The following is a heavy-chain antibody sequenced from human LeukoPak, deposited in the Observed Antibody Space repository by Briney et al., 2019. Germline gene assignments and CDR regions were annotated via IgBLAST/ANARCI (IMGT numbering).Heavy chain of an antibody. Sequence: GGSLRLSCAASGFTFSSYAMSWVRQAPGKGLEWVAVISYDGSNKYYADSVKGRFTISRDNSKNTLYLQMNSLRAEDTAVYYCAKGVWFGESTNYNWFDPWGQGTLVTVSS. V-gene: IGHV3-30*18. CDR1: GFTFSSYA. CDR2: ISYDGSNK. D-gene: IGHD3-10*01. CDR3: AKGVWFGESTNYNWFDP. J-gene: IGHJ5*02.